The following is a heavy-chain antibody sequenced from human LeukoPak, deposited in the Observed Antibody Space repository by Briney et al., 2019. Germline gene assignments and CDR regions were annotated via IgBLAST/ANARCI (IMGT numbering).Heavy chain of an antibody. D-gene: IGHD5-12*01. V-gene: IGHV3-23*01. CDR2: ISGSGGST. Sequence: GGSLRLSCAASGFTFSSYGMSWVRQAPGKGLEWVSTISGSGGSTYYADSVKGRYTISRDNSKNTLYLQMNSLRAEDTAVYYCAKALSYSGYDYYFDFGGQGTLVTVSS. CDR3: AKALSYSGYDYYFDF. J-gene: IGHJ4*02. CDR1: GFTFSSYG.